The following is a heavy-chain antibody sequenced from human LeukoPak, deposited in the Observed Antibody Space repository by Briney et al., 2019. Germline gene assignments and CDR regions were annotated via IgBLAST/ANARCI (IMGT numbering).Heavy chain of an antibody. CDR1: GFTFSSYA. V-gene: IGHV3-23*01. CDR2: ISGSGGTT. D-gene: IGHD3-22*01. J-gene: IGHJ4*02. Sequence: GGSLRLSCAASGFTFSSYAMSWVRQAPGRGLEWVSAISGSGGTTYYADSVKGRFTISRDNSKNTLYLQMNSLRAEDTAVYYCAKGRYDGSGYPYFDYWGQGTLVTVSS. CDR3: AKGRYDGSGYPYFDY.